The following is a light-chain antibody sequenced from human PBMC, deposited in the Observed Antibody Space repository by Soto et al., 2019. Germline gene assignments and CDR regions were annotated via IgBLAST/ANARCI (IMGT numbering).Light chain of an antibody. Sequence: DIQMTQSPSTLSASVGDRVAITCRASQGIRSYLAWYQQKPGEAPKLLISIASILQSGVPSRFSGSGSGTDFVLTISRLQPEDSATYCCKQLDSMPMTCGQGTRLEIK. V-gene: IGKV1-9*01. CDR1: QGIRSY. CDR2: IAS. CDR3: KQLDSMPMT. J-gene: IGKJ5*01.